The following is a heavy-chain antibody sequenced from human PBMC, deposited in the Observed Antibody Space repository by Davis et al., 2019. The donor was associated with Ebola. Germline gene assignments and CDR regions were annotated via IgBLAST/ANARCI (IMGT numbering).Heavy chain of an antibody. J-gene: IGHJ4*02. CDR2: IYYSGNT. D-gene: IGHD6-19*01. CDR3: ARRQWLALFDY. V-gene: IGHV4-59*08. Sequence: PGGSLRLSCTVSGGSISSYYWSWIRQPPGKGLEWIGTIYYSGNTDYNPSLKSRVTISVDTSNSQFSLRLSSVTAADTAVYYCARRQWLALFDYWGQGTLVTVSS. CDR1: GGSISSYY.